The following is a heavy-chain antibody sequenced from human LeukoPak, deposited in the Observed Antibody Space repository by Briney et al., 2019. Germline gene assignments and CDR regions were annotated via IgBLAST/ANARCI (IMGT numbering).Heavy chain of an antibody. J-gene: IGHJ1*01. CDR2: IHNSGST. CDR1: DGSISSSGYY. CDR3: ARVTRRRWRAAEYFQH. V-gene: IGHV4-39*07. D-gene: IGHD4-23*01. Sequence: SETLSLTCTVSDGSISSSGYYWGWIRQPPGKGLEWIGSIHNSGSTYYNPSLKSRVTISVDTSKNQFSLKLSSVTAADTAVYYCARVTRRRWRAAEYFQHWGQGTLVTVSS.